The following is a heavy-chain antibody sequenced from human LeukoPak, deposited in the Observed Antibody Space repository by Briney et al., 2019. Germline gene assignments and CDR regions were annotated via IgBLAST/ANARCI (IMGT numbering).Heavy chain of an antibody. CDR3: AKSQGLAFGY. Sequence: AAVKVSCKASGGTFSSYAISLVRQAPGPGLEWMGRIIHIVDITNYAQKFRGRVTITADKSTSTAYMELSSLRSEDTAVYYCAKSQGLAFGYWGQGTLVTVSS. V-gene: IGHV1-69*04. D-gene: IGHD6-19*01. CDR1: GGTFSSYA. CDR2: IIHIVDIT. J-gene: IGHJ4*02.